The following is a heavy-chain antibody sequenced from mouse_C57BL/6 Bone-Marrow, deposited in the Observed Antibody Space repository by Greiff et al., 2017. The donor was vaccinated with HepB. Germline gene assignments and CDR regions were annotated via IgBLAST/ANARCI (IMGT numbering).Heavy chain of an antibody. Sequence: QVQLKQSGAELAKPGASVKLSCKASGYTFTSYWMHWVKQRPGQGLEWIGYINPSSGYTKYNQKFKDKATLTADKSSSTAYMQLSSLTYEDSAVYYCAREGTTVGARNWFAYWGQGTLVTVSA. J-gene: IGHJ3*01. CDR3: AREGTTVGARNWFAY. CDR1: GYTFTSYW. CDR2: INPSSGYT. V-gene: IGHV1-7*01. D-gene: IGHD1-1*01.